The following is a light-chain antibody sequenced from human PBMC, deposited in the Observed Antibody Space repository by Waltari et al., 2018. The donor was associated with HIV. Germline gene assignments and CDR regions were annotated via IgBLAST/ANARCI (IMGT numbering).Light chain of an antibody. CDR2: ITN. J-gene: IGLJ2*01. CDR3: ASWDGSLNGPV. V-gene: IGLV1-44*01. Sequence: QSVLTQPPSASGAPEPRVTIPCPGTTSNIGTNTVHWYQQCPGTAPPFLIYITNRRPSGVPDRFSGSKSGTSASLAISGLQSEDEADYYCASWDGSLNGPVFGGGTKLTVV. CDR1: TSNIGTNT.